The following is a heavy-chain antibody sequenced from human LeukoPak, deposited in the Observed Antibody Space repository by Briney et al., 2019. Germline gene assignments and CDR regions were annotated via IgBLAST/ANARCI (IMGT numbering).Heavy chain of an antibody. D-gene: IGHD3-3*01. CDR3: ARWRGSQSEFVD. Sequence: GGSLRLFCVASGFTFSAYRMSWVRQAPGKGLEWVASVKGDGSNREYVDSVKGRFTISRDNGKNSVYLQMNTLRVEDTAVYYCARWRGSQSEFVDWGQGALVTVSS. CDR1: GFTFSAYR. V-gene: IGHV3-7*01. J-gene: IGHJ4*02. CDR2: VKGDGSNR.